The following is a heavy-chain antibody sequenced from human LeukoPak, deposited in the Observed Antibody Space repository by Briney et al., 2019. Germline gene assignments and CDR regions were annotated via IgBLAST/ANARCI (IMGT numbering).Heavy chain of an antibody. D-gene: IGHD1-14*01. CDR3: VRGDNRDY. CDR1: GVSSSTST. V-gene: IGHV3-21*01. J-gene: IGHJ4*02. CDR2: ICYTSTDK. Sequence: RGSLRLSCAASGVSSSTSTMNSVRHTPGKRLEWVSSICYTSTDKYSVASVKGPFTISRDNAENSLYLQMNSLRAEDSAVYYCVRGDNRDYWGQGTLVTVSS.